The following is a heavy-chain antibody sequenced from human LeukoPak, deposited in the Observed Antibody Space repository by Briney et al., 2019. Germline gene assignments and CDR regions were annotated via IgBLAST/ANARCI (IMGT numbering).Heavy chain of an antibody. D-gene: IGHD6-6*01. CDR1: GFTFSSYG. Sequence: PGGSLRLSCAPSGFTFSSYGMHWVRQAPGKGLEWVAVISYDGSNKYYADSVKGRFTISRDNSKNTLYLQMNSLRAEDAAVYYCAKDRRFSSSFGGYFDYWGQGTLVTVSS. J-gene: IGHJ4*02. CDR2: ISYDGSNK. V-gene: IGHV3-30*18. CDR3: AKDRRFSSSFGGYFDY.